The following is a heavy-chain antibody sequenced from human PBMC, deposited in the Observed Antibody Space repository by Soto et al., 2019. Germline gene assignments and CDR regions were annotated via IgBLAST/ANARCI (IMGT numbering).Heavy chain of an antibody. CDR2: IYHSGSI. J-gene: IGHJ4*02. CDR3: AAGGGLPRYY. Sequence: PSETLSLTCAASGGSISSGGYSCSWIRQPPGKGLEGIGYIYHSGSIYYNPSLKSRVTISVDRSKNQFSLKLSSVTAADTAVYYCAAGGGLPRYYWGQGTLVTVSS. V-gene: IGHV4-30-2*01. D-gene: IGHD5-12*01. CDR1: GGSISSGGYS.